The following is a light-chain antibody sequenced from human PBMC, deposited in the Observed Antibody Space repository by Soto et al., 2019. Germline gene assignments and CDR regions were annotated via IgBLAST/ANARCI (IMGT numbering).Light chain of an antibody. CDR2: DAS. V-gene: IGKV1-5*01. Sequence: DTRVSQFSSTVSTSVQNRVPIHCRASQSITSWLAWYQQKPGKAPKLLIYDASSLESGVPSRFSGSGSGTEFTLTISGLQPDDFATYYCQQYNSDSGTFGQGTKVDIK. J-gene: IGKJ1*01. CDR1: QSITSW. CDR3: QQYNSDSGT.